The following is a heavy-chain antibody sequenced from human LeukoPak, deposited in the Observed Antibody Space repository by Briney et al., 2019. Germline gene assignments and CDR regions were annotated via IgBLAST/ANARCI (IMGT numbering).Heavy chain of an antibody. J-gene: IGHJ4*02. V-gene: IGHV3-21*01. CDR1: GFTFSSYS. Sequence: PGGSLRLSCAASGFTFSSYSMNWVRQAPGKGLEWVSSISSSSSYIYYADSVKGRFTISRDNAKNSLYLQMNSLRAEDTAVYYCARYPGASLVVTQELAPDWGQGTLVTVSS. CDR2: ISSSSSYI. D-gene: IGHD4-23*01. CDR3: ARYPGASLVVTQELAPD.